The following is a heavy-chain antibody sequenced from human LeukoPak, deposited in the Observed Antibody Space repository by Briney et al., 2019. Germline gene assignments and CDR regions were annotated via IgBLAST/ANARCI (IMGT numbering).Heavy chain of an antibody. V-gene: IGHV4-38-2*02. Sequence: SETLSLTGTVSGYSISSGYYWGWIRQPPGKGLEWIGSIYHSGSTYYNPSLKGRVTISVDTCKNQFSLKLSSVTAADTAVYYCARGYYDFWSGYYTAKYYFDYWGQGTLVTVSS. CDR3: ARGYYDFWSGYYTAKYYFDY. CDR2: IYHSGST. D-gene: IGHD3-3*01. CDR1: GYSISSGYY. J-gene: IGHJ4*02.